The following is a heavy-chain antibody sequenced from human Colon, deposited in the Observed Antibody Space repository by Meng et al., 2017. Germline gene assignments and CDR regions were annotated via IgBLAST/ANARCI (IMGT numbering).Heavy chain of an antibody. CDR1: GGSFSNYY. CDR3: ARGVDWAKSGNF. J-gene: IGHJ4*02. V-gene: IGHV4-34*01. D-gene: IGHD3-9*01. CDR2: IHPSGSS. Sequence: GQLRPVGAGLVKPSETLSLTCAVYGGSFSNYYLAWIRQPPGKGLEWIGEIHPSGSSYYSPSLQSRVTITLDTSKNQFSLTLSSLTAADTAVYYCARGVDWAKSGNFWGQGTLVTVSS.